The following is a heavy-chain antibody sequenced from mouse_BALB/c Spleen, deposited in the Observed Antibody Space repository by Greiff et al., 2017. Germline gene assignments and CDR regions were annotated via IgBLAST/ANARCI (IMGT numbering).Heavy chain of an antibody. D-gene: IGHD3-3*01. CDR3: ARSRAYFDY. J-gene: IGHJ2*01. Sequence: VQLQQSAAELARPGASVKMSCKASGYTFTSYTMHWLKQRPGQGLEWIGYINPSSGYTEYNQKFKDKTTLTADKSSSTAYMQLSSLTSEDSAVYYCARSRAYFDYWGQGTTLTVSS. V-gene: IGHV1-4*02. CDR1: GYTFTSYT. CDR2: INPSSGYT.